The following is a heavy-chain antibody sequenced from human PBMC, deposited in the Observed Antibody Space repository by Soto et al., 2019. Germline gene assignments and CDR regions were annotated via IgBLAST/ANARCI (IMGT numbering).Heavy chain of an antibody. V-gene: IGHV1-69*06. CDR3: ARGDTIFESSERYYHYGLDV. CDR2: IIPLFGTT. D-gene: IGHD3-3*01. CDR1: EGTFNSYV. J-gene: IGHJ6*02. Sequence: QVKLVQSRAEVKKPGSSVRVSCKASEGTFNSYVVSWVRQAPGQGLQWMGGIIPLFGTTNYAHQLEGRVTITADTSTTTAYVELSGLRPGDTAVYYCARGDTIFESSERYYHYGLDVWGQGTTVIVSS.